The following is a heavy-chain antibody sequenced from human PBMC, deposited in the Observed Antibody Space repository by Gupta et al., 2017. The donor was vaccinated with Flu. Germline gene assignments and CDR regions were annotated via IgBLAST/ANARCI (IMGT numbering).Heavy chain of an antibody. D-gene: IGHD1-26*01. V-gene: IGHV1-69*02. CDR2: IIPNLGVT. CDR3: ARAFTSGSYYYFFYAMDV. J-gene: IGHJ6*02. Sequence: QVHLVQSGAEVKKPGSSVKVSCKASGGTFSGYSVDWVRQAPGQGLDWMGRIIPNLGVTNYAQNFQGRITLTADKHTNLNTVYMELSSLNSEDTAVYYCARAFTSGSYYYFFYAMDVWGQGTTVTVSS. CDR1: GGTFSGYS.